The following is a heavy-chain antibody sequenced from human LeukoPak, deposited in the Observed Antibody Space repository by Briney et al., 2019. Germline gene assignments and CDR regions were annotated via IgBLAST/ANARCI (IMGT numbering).Heavy chain of an antibody. CDR3: ARSSYSSSSSV. V-gene: IGHV3-48*04. D-gene: IGHD6-6*01. Sequence: GGSLRLSCGASGFTFSSYSMNWVRQAPGKGLEWVSSITSSSSTIYYADSVEGRFTISRDNAKNSLYLQINSLRAEDTAVYYCARSSYSSSSSVWGQGTMVTVSS. CDR2: ITSSSSTI. CDR1: GFTFSSYS. J-gene: IGHJ3*01.